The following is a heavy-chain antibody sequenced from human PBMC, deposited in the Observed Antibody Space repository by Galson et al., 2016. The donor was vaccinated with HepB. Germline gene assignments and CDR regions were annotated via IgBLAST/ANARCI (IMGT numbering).Heavy chain of an antibody. CDR3: ARLDPPYAFDM. Sequence: SETLSLTCAINGGSLSNFYWNWIRQSPGKGLEWIGYVDDSGTTKYNPSLQTRVTMSLDTSKNQFSLKLRSATAADTAVYYCARLDPPYAFDMWGQGTMFTVSS. CDR1: GGSLSNFY. D-gene: IGHD3-9*01. CDR2: VDDSGTT. J-gene: IGHJ3*02. V-gene: IGHV4-59*08.